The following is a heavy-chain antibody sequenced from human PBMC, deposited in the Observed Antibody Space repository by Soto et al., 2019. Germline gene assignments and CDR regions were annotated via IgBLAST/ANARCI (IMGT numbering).Heavy chain of an antibody. D-gene: IGHD2-21*01. CDR3: ARADTVIGVRVVDV. J-gene: IGHJ6*02. CDR1: GFGFSTYG. CDR2: IWYDGSYK. V-gene: IGHV3-33*01. Sequence: ESGGGVVQPGRSLRLSCAASGFGFSTYGMHWVRQAPGKGLEWVALIWYDGSYKYYADSVKGRFTISRDNSKSTLYLQMHRLRVEDTAMYYCARADTVIGVRVVDVWGQGTTVTVSS.